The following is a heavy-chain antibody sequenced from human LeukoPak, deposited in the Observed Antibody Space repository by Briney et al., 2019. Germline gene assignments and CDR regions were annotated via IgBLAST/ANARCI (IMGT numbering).Heavy chain of an antibody. V-gene: IGHV1-3*01. CDR2: INAGNGNT. Sequence: ASVKVSCKASGYTFTSYAMHWVRQAPGQRLEWMGWINAGNGNTKYSQKFQGRVTITRDTSASTAYMELSSLRSEDTAVYYCAASPPALNWFDPWGRGTLVTVSS. CDR3: AASPPALNWFDP. CDR1: GYTFTSYA. J-gene: IGHJ5*02.